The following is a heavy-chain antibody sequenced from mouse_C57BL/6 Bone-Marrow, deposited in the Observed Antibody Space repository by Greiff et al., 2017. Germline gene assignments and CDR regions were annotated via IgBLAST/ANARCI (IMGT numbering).Heavy chain of an antibody. CDR2: IYPGSGST. CDR1: GYTFTSYW. D-gene: IGHD2-10*01. Sequence: QVQLQQPGAELVKPGASVKMSCKASGYTFTSYWITWVKQRPGQGLEWIGDIYPGSGSTNYNQKFKSKATLTVVTSSSTAYMQLSSLTSEDSAVYYCARPYYCNYCYFDVWGTGTTVTVSS. CDR3: ARPYYCNYCYFDV. V-gene: IGHV1-55*01. J-gene: IGHJ1*03.